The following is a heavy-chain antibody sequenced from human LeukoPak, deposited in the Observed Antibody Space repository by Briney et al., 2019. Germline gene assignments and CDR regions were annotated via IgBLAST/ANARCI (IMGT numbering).Heavy chain of an antibody. CDR3: ARHPLRVWNYEVWFDP. D-gene: IGHD1-7*01. CDR1: GGSISSSSYY. Sequence: PSETPSLTCTVSGGSISSSSYYWGWIRQPPGKGLEWIGSIYCSGSTYYNPSLKSRVTISVDTSKNQFSLKLSAVTAADTAVYYCARHPLRVWNYEVWFDPWGQGTLVTVSS. J-gene: IGHJ5*02. V-gene: IGHV4-39*01. CDR2: IYCSGST.